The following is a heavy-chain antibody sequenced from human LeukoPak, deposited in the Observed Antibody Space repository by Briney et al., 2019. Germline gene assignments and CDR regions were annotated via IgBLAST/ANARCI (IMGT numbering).Heavy chain of an antibody. CDR1: GFTFSAYG. J-gene: IGHJ4*02. CDR2: IWFDGVNK. V-gene: IGHV3-33*01. Sequence: GGSLRLSCAASGFTFSAYGMHWVRQAPGKGLEWVAVIWFDGVNKYYADSVKGRFTVSRDNSKDTVYLQMNSLRGDDTAVYYCARVLGDTAMVYDYWGQGTLVTVSS. D-gene: IGHD5-18*01. CDR3: ARVLGDTAMVYDY.